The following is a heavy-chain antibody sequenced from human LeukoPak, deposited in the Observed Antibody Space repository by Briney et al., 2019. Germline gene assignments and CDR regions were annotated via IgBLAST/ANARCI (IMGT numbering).Heavy chain of an antibody. CDR2: ISYDGSNK. CDR3: AKVGYSYAIDY. V-gene: IGHV3-30*18. D-gene: IGHD5-18*01. J-gene: IGHJ4*02. CDR1: GFTFSSYG. Sequence: GGSLRLSCAASGFTFSSYGMHWVRQAPGKGLEWVAVISYDGSNKYYADSVKGRFTIPRDNSKNTLYLQMNSLRAEDTAVYYCAKVGYSYAIDYWGQGTLVTVSS.